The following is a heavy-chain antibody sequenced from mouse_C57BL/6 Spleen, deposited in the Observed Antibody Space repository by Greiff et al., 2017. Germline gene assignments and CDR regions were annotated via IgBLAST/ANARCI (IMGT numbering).Heavy chain of an antibody. CDR3: ARSYDYCLDY. Sequence: QVQLQQSGAELVKPGASVKISCKASGYPFSSYWMNWVKQRPGRGLEWIGQIYPGAGDTNYNGKFKGKATLTAAKSSSTAYMQLRSLTSEAAAVYFCARSYDYCLDYWGQGTTLTVSS. V-gene: IGHV1-80*01. D-gene: IGHD2-3*01. CDR1: GYPFSSYW. CDR2: IYPGAGDT. J-gene: IGHJ2*01.